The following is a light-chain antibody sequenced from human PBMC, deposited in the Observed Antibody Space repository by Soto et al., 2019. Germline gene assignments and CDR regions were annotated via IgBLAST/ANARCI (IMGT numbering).Light chain of an antibody. CDR2: TTS. CDR3: QQGNSFPWT. J-gene: IGKJ1*01. V-gene: IGKV1-12*01. Sequence: DLQMTQSPSSVSASVGDSVTITCRASQGLSGWLAWYQQKPGKAPKLLIYTTSSLQSGVPSRFRGSGYGTEFTLTISMLQPEDFAPYYCQQGNSFPWTFGQGTKVEIK. CDR1: QGLSGW.